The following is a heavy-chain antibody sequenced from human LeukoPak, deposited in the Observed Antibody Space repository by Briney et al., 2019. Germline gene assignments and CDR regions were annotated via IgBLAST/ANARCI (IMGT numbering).Heavy chain of an antibody. V-gene: IGHV3-33*01. J-gene: IGHJ4*02. D-gene: IGHD3-22*01. CDR3: AAYYYDRSGYDLRFY. Sequence: GRSLRLSCAASGFTFSNYGMHWVRQAPGKGLEWVAVIRYDGSKKQHADSVKGRFTISRDNSKNTLNLQMNGLRVEDTAVYYCAAYYYDRSGYDLRFYWGQGTLVTVSS. CDR1: GFTFSNYG. CDR2: IRYDGSKK.